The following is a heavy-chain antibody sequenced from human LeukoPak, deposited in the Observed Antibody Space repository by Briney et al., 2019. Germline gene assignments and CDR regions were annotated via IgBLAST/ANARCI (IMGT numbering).Heavy chain of an antibody. V-gene: IGHV4-59*01. CDR3: ASHYSGYNWASDY. CDR2: IYSSGST. J-gene: IGHJ4*02. CDR1: GGSIGSYY. Sequence: SETLSLTCTVSGGSIGSYYWSWIRQPPGKGLEWIGYIYSSGSTNYNPSLKSRVTMSVDTSKNQFSLKLTSVTAADTAIYYCASHYSGYNWASDYWGQGTLVTVST. D-gene: IGHD1-26*01.